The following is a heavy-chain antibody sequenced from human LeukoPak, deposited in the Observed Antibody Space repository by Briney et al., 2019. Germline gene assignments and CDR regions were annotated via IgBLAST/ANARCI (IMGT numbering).Heavy chain of an antibody. CDR2: IIPTFGTA. CDR3: ERDGWGYCSSTSCYPFDY. Sequence: SVKVSCKASGGTFSSYAISWVRQAPGQGLEWMGRIIPTFGTANYAQKFQGGVTITADKSTSTAYMELSSLRSEDTAVYYCERDGWGYCSSTSCYPFDYWGQGTLVTVSS. D-gene: IGHD2-2*01. CDR1: GGTFSSYA. J-gene: IGHJ4*02. V-gene: IGHV1-69*06.